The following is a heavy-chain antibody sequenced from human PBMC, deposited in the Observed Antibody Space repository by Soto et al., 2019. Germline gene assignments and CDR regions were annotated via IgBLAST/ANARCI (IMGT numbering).Heavy chain of an antibody. J-gene: IGHJ5*02. CDR3: ARYYSSGRWFDP. V-gene: IGHV4-61*01. CDR1: CGSVSSGSYY. D-gene: IGHD3-22*01. Sequence: SETLSLTCTVSCGSVSSGSYYWSWIRQPPGKGLEWIGYIYYSGSNNYNPSLKSRVTISVDTSKNQFSLKLSSVTAADTAVYYFARYYSSGRWFDPWGKGTLVTVSS. CDR2: IYYSGSN.